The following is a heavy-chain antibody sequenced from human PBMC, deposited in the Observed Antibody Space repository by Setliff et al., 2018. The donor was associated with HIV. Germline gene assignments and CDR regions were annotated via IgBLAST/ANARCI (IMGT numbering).Heavy chain of an antibody. V-gene: IGHV4-61*02. Sequence: PSETLSLTCTVSGDSISSGSYYRSWIRQPAGKGLEWIGRIYTSGTTNYNPSLKSRVTISVDTSKNQFSLKLSSVTAADTAVYYCARSSSSWSGWFDPWGQGTLVTVS. CDR1: GDSISSGSYY. J-gene: IGHJ5*02. CDR3: ARSSSSWSGWFDP. CDR2: IYTSGTT. D-gene: IGHD6-13*01.